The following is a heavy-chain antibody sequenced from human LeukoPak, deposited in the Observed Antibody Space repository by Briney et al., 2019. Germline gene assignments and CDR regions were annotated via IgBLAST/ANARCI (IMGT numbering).Heavy chain of an antibody. CDR3: ARPASGSYMNWFDP. V-gene: IGHV3-20*04. D-gene: IGHD1-26*01. Sequence: PGGSLRLSCAASGFTFDDYGMSWVRQAPGKGLEWVSGINWNGGSTGYADSVKGRFTISRDNAKNSLYLQMNSLRAEDTALYYCARPASGSYMNWFDPWGQGTLVTVSS. J-gene: IGHJ5*02. CDR1: GFTFDDYG. CDR2: INWNGGST.